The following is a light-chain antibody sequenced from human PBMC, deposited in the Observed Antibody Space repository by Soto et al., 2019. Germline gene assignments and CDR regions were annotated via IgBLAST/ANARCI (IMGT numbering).Light chain of an antibody. CDR2: DAS. J-gene: IGKJ3*01. Sequence: DIQMTQSPSSLSASVGDRVTITCQASQDISNYLNWYQQKPGKAPKLLIYDASNLETGVPSRFSGSGSRTDFTFTISSLQPEYIATYYCQQYDNLPPFTFGHGTKVEIK. CDR3: QQYDNLPPFT. V-gene: IGKV1-33*01. CDR1: QDISNY.